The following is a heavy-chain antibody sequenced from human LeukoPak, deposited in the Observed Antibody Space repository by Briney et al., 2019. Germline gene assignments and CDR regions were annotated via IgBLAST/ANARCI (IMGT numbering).Heavy chain of an antibody. D-gene: IGHD6-13*01. Sequence: SQTLSLTCTVSGGSISSGGYYWSWIRQHPGKGLEWIGRFSTAESTNDRPSVNYNPSLKSRVTMSIDTSKNQFSLKLNSVTAADTAVYYCARVASSSWSSFDYWGQGTLVTVSS. V-gene: IGHV4-61*02. J-gene: IGHJ4*02. CDR3: ARVASSSWSSFDY. CDR1: GGSISSGGYY. CDR2: FSTAESTNDRPSV.